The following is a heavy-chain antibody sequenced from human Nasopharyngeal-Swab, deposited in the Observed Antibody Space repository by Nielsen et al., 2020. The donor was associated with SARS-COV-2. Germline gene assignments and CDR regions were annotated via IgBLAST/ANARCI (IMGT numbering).Heavy chain of an antibody. Sequence: SETLSLTCTVSGGSISSSSYYWGWIRQPPGKGLEWIGSIYYSGSTYYNPSLKSRVTISVDTSKNQFSLKLSSVTAADTAVYFCARGPDQVHSFDSWDQGRLVTVSS. D-gene: IGHD2-2*01. J-gene: IGHJ4*02. CDR1: GGSISSSSYY. CDR3: ARGPDQVHSFDS. V-gene: IGHV4-39*01. CDR2: IYYSGST.